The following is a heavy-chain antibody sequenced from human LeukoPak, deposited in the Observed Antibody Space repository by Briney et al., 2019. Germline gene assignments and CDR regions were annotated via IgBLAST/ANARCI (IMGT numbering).Heavy chain of an antibody. V-gene: IGHV1-69*13. D-gene: IGHD1-26*01. CDR2: IIPIFGTA. CDR3: ARDIVGATWSLGYDY. J-gene: IGHJ4*02. CDR1: GYTFTSYG. Sequence: SVKVSCKASGYTFTSYGISWVRQAPGQGLEWMGGIIPIFGTANYAQKFQGRVTITADESTSTAYMELSSLRSEDTAVYYCARDIVGATWSLGYDYWGQGTLVTVSS.